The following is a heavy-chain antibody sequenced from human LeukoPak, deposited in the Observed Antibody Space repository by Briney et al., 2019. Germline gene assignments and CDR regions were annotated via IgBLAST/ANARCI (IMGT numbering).Heavy chain of an antibody. CDR1: GYTFTGYY. J-gene: IGHJ4*02. CDR2: INPNSGGT. CDR3: ATTAMVTKYYTYYFDY. Sequence: ASVKVSCKASGYTFTGYYMHWVRQAPGQGLEWMGRINPNSGGTNYAQKFQGRVTMTRDTSISTAYMELSRLRSDDTAVYYCATTAMVTKYYTYYFDYWGQGTLVTVSS. V-gene: IGHV1-2*06. D-gene: IGHD5-18*01.